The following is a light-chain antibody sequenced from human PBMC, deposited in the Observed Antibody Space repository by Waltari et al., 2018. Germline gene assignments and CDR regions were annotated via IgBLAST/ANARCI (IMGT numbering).Light chain of an antibody. CDR2: VAS. Sequence: DIQMTQSPSSLSASVGDGVTITCRASQSISIYLNWYQQKPGKAPKLLIYVASTLHSGVPSRCSGSGSGTEFTLTISSLQPEDFATYYCQKSSSTPPWTFGQGTKVEIK. V-gene: IGKV1-39*01. J-gene: IGKJ1*01. CDR3: QKSSSTPPWT. CDR1: QSISIY.